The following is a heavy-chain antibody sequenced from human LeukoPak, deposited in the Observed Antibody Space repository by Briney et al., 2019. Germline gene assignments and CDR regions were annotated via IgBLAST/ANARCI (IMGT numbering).Heavy chain of an antibody. D-gene: IGHD3-10*01. V-gene: IGHV3-30*02. CDR1: GFSFSTAD. Sequence: PGGSLRLSCAASGFSFSTADMHWVRQAPGKGLEWVAFLRSGGNDKYYAGSVKGRFTISRDNSKNTLFLQMNSLRAEDMAVYYCAKDLFGSGSYEYWGQGTLVTVSS. CDR3: AKDLFGSGSYEY. CDR2: LRSGGNDK. J-gene: IGHJ4*02.